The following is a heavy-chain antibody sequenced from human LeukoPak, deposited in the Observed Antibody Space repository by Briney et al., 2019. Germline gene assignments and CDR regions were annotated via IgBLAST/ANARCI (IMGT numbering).Heavy chain of an antibody. J-gene: IGHJ4*02. D-gene: IGHD1-7*01. V-gene: IGHV4-38-2*01. CDR2: IYHSGST. Sequence: SETLSLTCAVSGYSISSGYSWGWIRQPPGKGLEWIGSIYHSGSTYYNPSLKSRVTISVDTSKNQFSLKLSSVSAADTAVYYCARTGTVHGQFDYWGQGTLVTVSS. CDR1: GYSISSGYS. CDR3: ARTGTVHGQFDY.